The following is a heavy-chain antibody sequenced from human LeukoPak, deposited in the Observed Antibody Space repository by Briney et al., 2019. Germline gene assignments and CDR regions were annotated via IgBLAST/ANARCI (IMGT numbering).Heavy chain of an antibody. CDR2: IHTSGST. V-gene: IGHV4-4*07. J-gene: IGHJ4*02. D-gene: IGHD6-19*01. Sequence: SETLSPTCTVSGGSIGNYHWSWIRQPAGKGLEWIGQIHTSGSTNYSPPLKSRVSMSLDTTEDQVSLTIRSVSAADTAFYYCARRDSSSGWSFDHWGQGTLVTVSS. CDR1: GGSIGNYH. CDR3: ARRDSSSGWSFDH.